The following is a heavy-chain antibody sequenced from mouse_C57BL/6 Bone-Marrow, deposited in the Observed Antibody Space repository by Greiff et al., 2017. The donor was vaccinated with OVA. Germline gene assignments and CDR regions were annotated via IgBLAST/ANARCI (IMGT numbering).Heavy chain of an antibody. V-gene: IGHV1-69*01. CDR1: GYTFTSYW. D-gene: IGHD1-1*01. J-gene: IGHJ1*03. CDR2: IDPSDSYT. Sequence: QVQLQQPGAELVMPGASVKLSCKASGYTFTSYWMHWVKQRPGQGLEWIGEIDPSDSYTNYNQKFKGKSTLTVDKSSSTAYMQLSSLTSEDSAVYYCARWSYGSSYWYFDVWGTGTTVTVSS. CDR3: ARWSYGSSYWYFDV.